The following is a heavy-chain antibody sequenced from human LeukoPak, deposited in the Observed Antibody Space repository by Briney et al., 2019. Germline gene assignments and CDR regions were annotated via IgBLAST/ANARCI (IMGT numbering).Heavy chain of an antibody. V-gene: IGHV3-30*18. J-gene: IGHJ4*02. D-gene: IGHD5-18*01. CDR1: GFTFSSYG. CDR2: ISYDGSNK. Sequence: GGSLRLSCAASGFTFSSYGMHWVRQAPGKGLEWVAVISYDGSNKYYADSVKGRFTISRDNSKNTLYLQMNSLRAEDTAVYYCAKGTWDSAMVTLLDYWGQGTLVTVSS. CDR3: AKGTWDSAMVTLLDY.